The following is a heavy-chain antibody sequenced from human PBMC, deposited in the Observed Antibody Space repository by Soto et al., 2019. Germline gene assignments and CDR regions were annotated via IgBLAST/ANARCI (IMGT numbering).Heavy chain of an antibody. D-gene: IGHD5-18*01. J-gene: IGHJ6*02. V-gene: IGHV1-2*02. CDR3: AREFRTYSHGGGV. CDR2: INPSSGGT. Sequence: ASVEVSCKASGYPFTGPDIYWVRQAPGQGLEWMGWINPSSGGTEFAEKFQGRVTVTRDTSIRTVFLELNSLTSDDTGVYFCAREFRTYSHGGGVWDQGTAATVSS. CDR1: GYPFTGPD.